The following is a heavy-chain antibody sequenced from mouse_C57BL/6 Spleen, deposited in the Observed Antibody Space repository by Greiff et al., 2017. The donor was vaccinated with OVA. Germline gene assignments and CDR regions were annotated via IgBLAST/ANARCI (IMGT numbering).Heavy chain of an antibody. CDR3: ARDDYDDGAMDY. D-gene: IGHD2-4*01. Sequence: DVKLVESGGGLVKPGGSLKLSCAASGFTFSDYGMHWVRQAPEKGLEWVAYISSGSSTIYYADTVKGRFTISRDNAKNTLFLQMTSLRSEDTAMYYCARDDYDDGAMDYWGQGTSVTVSS. V-gene: IGHV5-17*01. CDR2: ISSGSSTI. J-gene: IGHJ4*01. CDR1: GFTFSDYG.